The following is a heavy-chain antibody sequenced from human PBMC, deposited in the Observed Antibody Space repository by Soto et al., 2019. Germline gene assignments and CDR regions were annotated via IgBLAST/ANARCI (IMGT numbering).Heavy chain of an antibody. V-gene: IGHV3-48*02. CDR3: ASDGIDSGDYYYYGMDV. D-gene: IGHD1-26*01. Sequence: GGSLRLSCAASGFTFSSYSMNWVRQAPGKGLEWVSYISSSSSTIYYADSVKGRFTISRDNAKNSLYLQMNSLRDEDTAVYYCASDGIDSGDYYYYGMDVWGQGTTVTVSS. CDR1: GFTFSSYS. J-gene: IGHJ6*02. CDR2: ISSSSSTI.